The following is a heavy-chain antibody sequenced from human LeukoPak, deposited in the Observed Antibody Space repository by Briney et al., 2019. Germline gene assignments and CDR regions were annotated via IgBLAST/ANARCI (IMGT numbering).Heavy chain of an antibody. D-gene: IGHD6-6*01. V-gene: IGHV4-34*01. CDR1: GGSFSGYY. Sequence: SETLSLTCAVYGGSFSGYYWSWIRQPPGKGLEWIGEINHSGSTNYNPSLKSRVTISADTSKNQFSLKLSSVTAADTAVYYCARVGGAARPSYYMDVWGKGTTVTVSS. CDR3: ARVGGAARPSYYMDV. J-gene: IGHJ6*03. CDR2: INHSGST.